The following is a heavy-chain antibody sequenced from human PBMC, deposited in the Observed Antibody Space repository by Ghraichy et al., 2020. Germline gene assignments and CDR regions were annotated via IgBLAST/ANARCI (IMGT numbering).Heavy chain of an antibody. CDR1: GGSFSGYY. CDR2: INHSGST. J-gene: IGHJ4*02. CDR3: ARGKNYYGSGSYYKNGFDY. Sequence: SQTLSLTCAVYGGSFSGYYWSWIRQPPGKGLEWIGEINHSGSTNYNPSLKSRVTISVDTSKNQFSLKLSSVTAADTAVYYCARGKNYYGSGSYYKNGFDYWGQGTLVTVSS. V-gene: IGHV4-34*01. D-gene: IGHD3-10*01.